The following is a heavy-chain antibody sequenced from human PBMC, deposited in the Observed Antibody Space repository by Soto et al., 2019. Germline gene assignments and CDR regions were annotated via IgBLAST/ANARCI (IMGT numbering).Heavy chain of an antibody. CDR3: AREYYDILNGYHEMKFDP. CDR2: INHSGST. CDR1: GGSFSGYY. J-gene: IGHJ5*02. D-gene: IGHD3-9*01. Sequence: PXATLSLTCAVYGGSFSGYYWSWIRQPPGKGLEWIGEINHSGSTNYNPSLKSRVTISVDTSKNQFSLKLSSVTAADTAVYYCAREYYDILNGYHEMKFDPWGQGTLVTVSS. V-gene: IGHV4-34*01.